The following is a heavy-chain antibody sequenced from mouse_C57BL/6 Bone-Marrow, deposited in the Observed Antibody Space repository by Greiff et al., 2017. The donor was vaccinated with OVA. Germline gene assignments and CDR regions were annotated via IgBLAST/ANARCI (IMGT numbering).Heavy chain of an antibody. J-gene: IGHJ1*03. D-gene: IGHD1-1*01. Sequence: QVQLQQSGPGLVQPSQSLSITCTVSGFSFTCYGVHWVRQSPGKGLEWLGVIWSGGSTDYNAAFISRLSISKDNSKSQVFFKMNSLQADDTAIYYCARNLELLRYGYFDVWGTGTTVTVSS. V-gene: IGHV2-2*01. CDR1: GFSFTCYG. CDR2: IWSGGST. CDR3: ARNLELLRYGYFDV.